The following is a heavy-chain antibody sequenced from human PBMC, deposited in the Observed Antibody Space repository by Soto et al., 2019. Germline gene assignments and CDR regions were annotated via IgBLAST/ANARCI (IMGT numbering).Heavy chain of an antibody. CDR2: IIPIFGTA. V-gene: IGHV1-69*13. D-gene: IGHD5-12*01. CDR1: GGTFSSYA. J-gene: IGHJ6*02. CDR3: APSGGYDTHYYYYGMDV. Sequence: SVKVSCKASGGTFSSYAISWVRQAPGQGLEWMGGIIPIFGTANYAQKFQGRVTITADESTSTAYMELSSLRSEDTAVYYCAPSGGYDTHYYYYGMDVWGQGTTVTVSS.